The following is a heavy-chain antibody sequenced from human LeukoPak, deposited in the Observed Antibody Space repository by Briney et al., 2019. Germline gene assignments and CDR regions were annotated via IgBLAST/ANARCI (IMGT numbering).Heavy chain of an antibody. CDR3: ARDRGGYYDSSGYYYLSS. CDR1: GYTFTDYY. J-gene: IGHJ4*02. D-gene: IGHD3-22*01. V-gene: IGHV1-69-2*01. Sequence: ASVKISCKVSGYTFTDYYMHWVQQAPGKGLEWMGLVDPEDGETIYAEKFQGRVTITADTSTDTAYMELRSLRSDDTAVYYCARDRGGYYDSSGYYYLSSWGQGTLVTVSS. CDR2: VDPEDGET.